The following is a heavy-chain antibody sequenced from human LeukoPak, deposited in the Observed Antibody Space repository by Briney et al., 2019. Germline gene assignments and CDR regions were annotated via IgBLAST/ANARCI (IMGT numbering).Heavy chain of an antibody. V-gene: IGHV4-34*01. Sequence: PAGSLRLSCAASGFTVSSNYMSWVRQAPGKGLEWIGETNHSGSTNYNPSLKSRVTISVDTSKNQFSLKLSSVTAADTAVYYCARVPRYSYGIDYWGQGTLVTVSS. CDR3: ARVPRYSYGIDY. CDR1: GFTVSSNY. CDR2: TNHSGST. J-gene: IGHJ4*02. D-gene: IGHD5-18*01.